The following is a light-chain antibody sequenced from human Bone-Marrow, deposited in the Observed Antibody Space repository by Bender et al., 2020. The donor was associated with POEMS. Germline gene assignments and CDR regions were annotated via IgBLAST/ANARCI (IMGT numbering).Light chain of an antibody. CDR2: EGS. V-gene: IGLV2-23*01. CDR3: SSYAISDTLL. CDR1: SRDIGAYNV. Sequence: QSALTQPASVSGSRGQSITISCTGTSRDIGAYNVVSWYQQHPGQAPRVIIYEGSKRPSGVSTRFSGSKSGKTASLTISGLQAEDEADYYCSSYAISDTLLFGGGTKLTVL. J-gene: IGLJ2*01.